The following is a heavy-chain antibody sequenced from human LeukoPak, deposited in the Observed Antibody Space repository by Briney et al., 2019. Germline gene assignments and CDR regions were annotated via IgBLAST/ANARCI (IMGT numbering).Heavy chain of an antibody. D-gene: IGHD3-10*02. V-gene: IGHV3-23*01. CDR3: AKDQKSMFIGLSDY. CDR2: ISSSGSST. CDR1: GFTFSSYA. Sequence: PGGSLRLSCAASGFTFSSYAMSWVRQAPGKGLEWVSSISSSGSSTSYADSVKGRFTISRDNSKNTLYLQMNSLRAEDTAIYYCAKDQKSMFIGLSDYWGQGTLVTVSS. J-gene: IGHJ4*02.